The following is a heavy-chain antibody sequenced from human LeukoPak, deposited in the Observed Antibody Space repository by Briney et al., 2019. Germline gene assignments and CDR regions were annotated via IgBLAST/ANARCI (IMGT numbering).Heavy chain of an antibody. CDR2: IYYSGST. CDR3: ARFGWVVPAAMFAFVY. D-gene: IGHD2-2*01. V-gene: IGHV4-59*08. J-gene: IGHJ4*02. CDR1: GGSISSYY. Sequence: SETLSLTCTVSGGSISSYYWSWIRQPPGKGLEWIGYIYYSGSTNYNPSLKSRVTISVDTSKNQFSLKLSSVTAADTAVYYCARFGWVVPAAMFAFVYWGQGTLVTVSS.